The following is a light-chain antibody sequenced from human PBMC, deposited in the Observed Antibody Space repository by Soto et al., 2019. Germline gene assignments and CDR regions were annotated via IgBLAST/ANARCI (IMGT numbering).Light chain of an antibody. CDR3: SSYTGSSTRVV. CDR2: DVS. J-gene: IGLJ2*01. Sequence: QSALTQPPSASGSPGQSVTISCTGTSSDVGGYDYVSWYQQHPGKAPKLMIYDVSNRPSGVSDRFSGSKSGNTASLIISGLQAEDEADYYCSSYTGSSTRVVFGGGTKVTVL. CDR1: SSDVGGYDY. V-gene: IGLV2-14*01.